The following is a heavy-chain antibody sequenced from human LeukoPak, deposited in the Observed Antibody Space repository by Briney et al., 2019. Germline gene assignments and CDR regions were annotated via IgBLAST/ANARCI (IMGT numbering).Heavy chain of an antibody. CDR1: GGSISSYY. CDR2: IYYSGST. J-gene: IGHJ4*02. Sequence: SETLSLTCTVSGGSISSYYWSWIRQPPGKGLEWIGYIYYSGSTNYNPSLQSRVTISVDTSKNQFSLKLSSVAAADTAVYYCARARYSGSYFFIDYWGQGTLVTVSS. V-gene: IGHV4-59*01. CDR3: ARARYSGSYFFIDY. D-gene: IGHD1-26*01.